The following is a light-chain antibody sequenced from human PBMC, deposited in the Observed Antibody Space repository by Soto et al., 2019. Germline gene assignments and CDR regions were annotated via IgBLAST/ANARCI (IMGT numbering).Light chain of an antibody. CDR2: AAS. V-gene: IGKV1-9*01. CDR3: QHPTWA. CDR1: QDISGY. Sequence: TQLTQSPSSLSASVGDRVTITCRASQDISGYVAWYQQRPGRAPQLLIYAASALQTGVPSRFSGSGSGTDFTLTITSLQPEDFGTYYCQHPTWAFGQGTTVEI. J-gene: IGKJ1*01.